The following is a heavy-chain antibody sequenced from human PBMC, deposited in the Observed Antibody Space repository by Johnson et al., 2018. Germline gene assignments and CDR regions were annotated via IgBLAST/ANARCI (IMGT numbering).Heavy chain of an antibody. Sequence: EVQLVESGGGFVEPGGSLRLSCAASGFNFRIAWMSWVRQAQGKGLEWVGRVRSKIRGETTEYAAHVKGRFTISRDDSRNSGYLQMNSLGTEDTAVYYCTTEGYTYGYHALDIWGQGTMVTLSS. CDR1: GFNFRIAW. J-gene: IGHJ3*02. CDR3: TTEGYTYGYHALDI. V-gene: IGHV3-15*01. D-gene: IGHD5-18*01. CDR2: VRSKIRGETT.